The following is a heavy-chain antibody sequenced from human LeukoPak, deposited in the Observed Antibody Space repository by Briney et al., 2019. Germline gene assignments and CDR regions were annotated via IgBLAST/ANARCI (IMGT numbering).Heavy chain of an antibody. CDR2: INSDESTT. J-gene: IGHJ4*02. Sequence: GGSLRLSCAASGFTFSSYWMHWVRQAPGKGLVWVSRINSDESTTSYADSVKGRFTTSRDNAKNTLYLQMNSLRAEDTAVYYCASGYSSDYGGNTYWGQGTLVTVSS. CDR3: ASGYSSDYGGNTY. V-gene: IGHV3-74*01. D-gene: IGHD4-23*01. CDR1: GFTFSSYW.